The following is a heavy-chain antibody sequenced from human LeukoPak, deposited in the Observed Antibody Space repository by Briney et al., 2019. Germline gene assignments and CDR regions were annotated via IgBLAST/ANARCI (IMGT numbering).Heavy chain of an antibody. V-gene: IGHV3-23*01. CDR3: AKRNSGGPYYFDY. D-gene: IGHD3-16*01. Sequence: GGSLRLSCSASGFTFSNYAMTWVRQAPGKGMQWVSTISVSGDNTYYADSVKGRFTISRDNSKNTLYLQMNSLRADDTAIYYCAKRNSGGPYYFDYWGQGSLVTVSS. CDR2: ISVSGDNT. J-gene: IGHJ4*02. CDR1: GFTFSNYA.